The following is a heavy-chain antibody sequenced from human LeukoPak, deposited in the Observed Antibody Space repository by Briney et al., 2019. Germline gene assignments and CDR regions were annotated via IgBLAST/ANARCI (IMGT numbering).Heavy chain of an antibody. CDR2: ISYDGSNK. V-gene: IGHV3-30*18. CDR1: GFTVSSYG. J-gene: IGHJ6*04. Sequence: PGGSLRLSCAASGFTVSSYGMHWVSQARGKGLEWVAVISYDGSNKYYADSVKGRFTISRDNSKNTLYLQMNSLRAEDTAVYYCAKDGGIQPGAYYYGMDVWGKGTTFTVSS. CDR3: AKDGGIQPGAYYYGMDV. D-gene: IGHD5-18*01.